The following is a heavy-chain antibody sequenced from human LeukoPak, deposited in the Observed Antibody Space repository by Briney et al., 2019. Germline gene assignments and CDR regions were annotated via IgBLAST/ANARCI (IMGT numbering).Heavy chain of an antibody. J-gene: IGHJ5*02. Sequence: SVKVSCKASGGTSSSYAISWVRQAPGQGLEWMGRIIPIFGTANYAQKFQGRVTITTDESTSTAYMELSSLRSEGTAVYYCARGGYDFWSGPNWFDPWGQGTLVTVSS. CDR2: IIPIFGTA. CDR1: GGTSSSYA. V-gene: IGHV1-69*05. CDR3: ARGGYDFWSGPNWFDP. D-gene: IGHD3-3*01.